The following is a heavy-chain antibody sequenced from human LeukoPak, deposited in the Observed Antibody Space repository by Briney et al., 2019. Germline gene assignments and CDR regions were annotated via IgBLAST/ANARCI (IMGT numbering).Heavy chain of an antibody. CDR3: ARDCSGGTCYDGAYYYMDV. D-gene: IGHD2-15*01. CDR1: GFTFSDYY. V-gene: IGHV3-11*04. CDR2: ISSSSTII. Sequence: GGSLRLSCAASGFTFSDYYMTWIRQAPGKGLEWVSYISSSSTIIHYADSVKGRFTISRGNAKNSLYLQMNSLRAEDTAVYYCARDCSGGTCYDGAYYYMDVWGKGTTVTVSS. J-gene: IGHJ6*03.